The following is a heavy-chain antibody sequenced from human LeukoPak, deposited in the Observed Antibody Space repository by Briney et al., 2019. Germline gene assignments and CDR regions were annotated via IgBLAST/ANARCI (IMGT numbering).Heavy chain of an antibody. CDR1: GVSISTHY. J-gene: IGHJ3*02. D-gene: IGHD3-22*01. Sequence: KSSETLSLTCTGSGVSISTHYWSWIRQPPGKGLEWIGYLYYSGKTYYYPSLHRRAIISVNTSKNHFSLKLTSVTAANTALDYRARLLDNDSSGEPDTFDMWGQGTMVTVSS. CDR2: LYYSGKT. CDR3: ARLLDNDSSGEPDTFDM. V-gene: IGHV4-59*11.